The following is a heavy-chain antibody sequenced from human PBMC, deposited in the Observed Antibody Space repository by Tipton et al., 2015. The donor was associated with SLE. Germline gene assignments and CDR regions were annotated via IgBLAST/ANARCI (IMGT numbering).Heavy chain of an antibody. CDR1: GGSISSYN. CDR3: ARDWSSGWYNWFDP. Sequence: TLSLTCTVSGGSISSYNWSWIRQPPGKGLEWIGYIYTSGSTNYNPSLKSRVTISVDTSKNQFSLKLSSVTAADTDVYYCARDWSSGWYNWFDPWGQGTLVTVSS. CDR2: IYTSGST. D-gene: IGHD6-19*01. V-gene: IGHV4-4*08. J-gene: IGHJ5*02.